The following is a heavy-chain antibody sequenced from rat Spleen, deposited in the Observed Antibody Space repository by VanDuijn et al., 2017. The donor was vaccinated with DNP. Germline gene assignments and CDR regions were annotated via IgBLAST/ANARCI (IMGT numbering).Heavy chain of an antibody. CDR1: GFTFSDYY. CDR2: LTYDGGST. CDR3: ARPYGYNYGGFAY. V-gene: IGHV5-7*01. D-gene: IGHD1-9*01. J-gene: IGHJ3*01. Sequence: EVQLVESGGGLVQPGRSLKLSCAASGFTFSDYYMAWVRQAPAKGLEWVTYLTYDGGSTYYRDSVKGRFTISRDNAKSTLYLQMNSLRSEDMATYYCARPYGYNYGGFAYWGQGTLVTVSS.